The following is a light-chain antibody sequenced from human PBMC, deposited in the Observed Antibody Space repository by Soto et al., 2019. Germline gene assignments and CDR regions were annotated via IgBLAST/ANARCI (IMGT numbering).Light chain of an antibody. CDR2: DAS. Sequence: EIVLTQSPATLSLSPGERATLSCRASQSVSSYLAWYQQKPGQAPSLLIYDASNRATGIPARFSGSGSGTELTLTISSLEPEDFAVYYCQQRSNWPRTFGQGTKLEIK. CDR3: QQRSNWPRT. J-gene: IGKJ2*01. V-gene: IGKV3-11*01. CDR1: QSVSSY.